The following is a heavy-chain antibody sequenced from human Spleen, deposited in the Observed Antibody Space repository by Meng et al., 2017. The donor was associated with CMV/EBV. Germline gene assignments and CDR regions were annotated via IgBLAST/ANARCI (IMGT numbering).Heavy chain of an antibody. CDR1: FTFSSYG. V-gene: IGHV3-30*02. D-gene: IGHD2-2*01. CDR3: AKEYCSSTSCYPNWFDP. J-gene: IGHJ5*02. CDR2: IRYDGSNK. Sequence: FTFSSYGMHWVRQAPGKGLEWVAFIRYDGSNKYYADSVKGRFTISRDNSKNTLYLQMNSLRAEDTAVYYCAKEYCSSTSCYPNWFDPWGQGTLVTVSS.